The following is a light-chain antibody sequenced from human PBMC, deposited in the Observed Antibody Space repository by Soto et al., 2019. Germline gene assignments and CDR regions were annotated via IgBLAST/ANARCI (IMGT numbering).Light chain of an antibody. CDR2: GAS. CDR1: QSVGSIY. J-gene: IGKJ1*01. V-gene: IGKV3-20*01. CDR3: QQYGSSPRT. Sequence: DIVLTQSPGTLSLSPGERATLSCRASQSVGSIYLAWYQQKPGQAPRLLIHGASNRASGILDRFSGSGSGTDFTLTISRLEPEDFAVYYCQQYGSSPRTFGQGTKVEIK.